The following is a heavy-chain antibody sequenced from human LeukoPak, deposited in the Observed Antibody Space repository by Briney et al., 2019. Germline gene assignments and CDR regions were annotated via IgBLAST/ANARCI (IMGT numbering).Heavy chain of an antibody. CDR1: GFTFDDYG. CDR3: ASGGDTNTYYYDSSGYYTLDY. D-gene: IGHD3-22*01. V-gene: IGHV3-20*04. Sequence: GGSLRLSCAASGFTFDDYGMSWVRQAPGKGLEWVSGINWNGGSTGYADSVKGRFTISRDNAKNSLYLQMNSLRAEDTAVYYCASGGDTNTYYYDSSGYYTLDYWGQGTLVTVSS. CDR2: INWNGGST. J-gene: IGHJ4*02.